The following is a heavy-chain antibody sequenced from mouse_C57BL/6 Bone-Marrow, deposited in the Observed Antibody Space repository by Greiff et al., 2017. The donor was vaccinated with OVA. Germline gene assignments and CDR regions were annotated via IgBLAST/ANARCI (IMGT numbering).Heavy chain of an antibody. V-gene: IGHV7-3*01. J-gene: IGHJ3*01. CDR1: GFTFTDYY. CDR2: IRNKANGYTT. D-gene: IGHD1-3*01. CDR3: ARSLNHADAY. Sequence: EVKLVESGGGLVQPGGSLSLSCAASGFTFTDYYMSWVRQPPGKALEWLGFIRNKANGYTTEYSASVKGRFTISRDNSQSILYLQMNALRAEDSATYYCARSLNHADAYWGQGTLVTVSA.